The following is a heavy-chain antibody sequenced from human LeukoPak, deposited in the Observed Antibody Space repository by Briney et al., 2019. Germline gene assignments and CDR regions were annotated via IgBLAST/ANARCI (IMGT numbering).Heavy chain of an antibody. CDR3: ARQGREYFDY. J-gene: IGHJ4*02. V-gene: IGHV4-34*01. Sequence: SETLSLTCAVYGGSFSGYYWSWIRQPPGKGLEWIGEINHSGSTNYNPSLKSRVTISVDTSKNQFSLKLSSVTAADTAVYYCARQGREYFDYWGQGTLVTVSS. CDR2: INHSGST. CDR1: GGSFSGYY. D-gene: IGHD3-10*01.